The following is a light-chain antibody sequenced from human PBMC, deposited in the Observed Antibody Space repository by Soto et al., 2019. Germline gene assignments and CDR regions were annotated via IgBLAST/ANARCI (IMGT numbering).Light chain of an antibody. CDR3: RSFTSTSTRL. CDR2: EVT. J-gene: IGLJ1*01. V-gene: IGLV2-14*01. CDR1: SSDIGSYDY. Sequence: QSALTQPASVSGSPGQSITISCTGTSSDIGSYDYVSWYQQHPGTAPNLIIYEVTDRPSGVSNRFSGSKSGNTASLTISGLQAGDEADYYCRSFTSTSTRLFGSGTKVTVL.